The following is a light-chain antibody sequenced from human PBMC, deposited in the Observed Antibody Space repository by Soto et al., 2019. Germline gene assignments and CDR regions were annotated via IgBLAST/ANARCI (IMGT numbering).Light chain of an antibody. V-gene: IGKV3-11*01. J-gene: IGKJ4*01. Sequence: EIVLTQSPATLSLSPGERATLSCRASQSVNIYLAWYQQKPGQAPRLLIYDASNRATGIPARFSRSGSGTDFTLTISSLEPEDIAVYYCQQRSNWRVTFGGGTKVEIK. CDR3: QQRSNWRVT. CDR2: DAS. CDR1: QSVNIY.